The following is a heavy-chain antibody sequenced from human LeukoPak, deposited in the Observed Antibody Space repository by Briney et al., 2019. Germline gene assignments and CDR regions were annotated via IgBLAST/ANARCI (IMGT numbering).Heavy chain of an antibody. CDR1: GFTFSSYW. CDR2: INSNGSST. V-gene: IGHV3-74*01. Sequence: GGSLRLSCAASGFTFSSYWMHWVRQAPGKGLVWVSRINSNGSSTSYADSVKGRFTISRDNAKNTLYLQMNSLRAGDTAVYYCARRVVPAANGYYFDYWGQGTLVTVSS. CDR3: ARRVVPAANGYYFDY. D-gene: IGHD2-2*01. J-gene: IGHJ4*02.